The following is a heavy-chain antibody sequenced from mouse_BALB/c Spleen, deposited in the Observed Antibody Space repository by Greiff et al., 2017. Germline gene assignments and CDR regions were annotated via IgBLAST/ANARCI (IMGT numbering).Heavy chain of an antibody. CDR2: ISSGSSTI. CDR3: ARDYRYDDYAMDD. V-gene: IGHV5-17*02. J-gene: IGHJ4*01. D-gene: IGHD2-14*01. CDR1: GFTFSSFG. Sequence: EVMLVESGGGLVQPGGSRKLSCAASGFTFSSFGMHWVRQAPEKGLEWVAYISSGSSTIYYADTVKGRFTISRDNPKNTLFLQMTSLRSEDTAMYYCARDYRYDDYAMDDWGQGTSGTVST.